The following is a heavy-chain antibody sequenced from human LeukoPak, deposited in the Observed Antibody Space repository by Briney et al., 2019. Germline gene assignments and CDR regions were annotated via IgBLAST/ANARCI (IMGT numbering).Heavy chain of an antibody. Sequence: ASVKVSCKVSGYTPTELSMHWVRQAPGKGLEWMGGFDPEDGETIYAQKFQGRVTMTTDTSTSTAYMELRSLRSDDTAVYYCARLYYDFWSGYYTGAEYFQHWGQGTLVTVSS. J-gene: IGHJ1*01. CDR2: FDPEDGET. CDR3: ARLYYDFWSGYYTGAEYFQH. CDR1: GYTPTELS. V-gene: IGHV1-24*01. D-gene: IGHD3-3*01.